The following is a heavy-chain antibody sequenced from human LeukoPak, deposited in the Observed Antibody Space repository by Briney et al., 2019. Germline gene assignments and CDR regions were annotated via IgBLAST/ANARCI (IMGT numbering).Heavy chain of an antibody. J-gene: IGHJ4*02. CDR3: AKKEGIVVVPAAHLGY. CDR1: GFTFSSYA. D-gene: IGHD2-2*01. V-gene: IGHV3-23*01. CDR2: ISGSGGST. Sequence: GGSLRLSCAASGFTFSSYAMSWVRQAPGKGLEWVSGISGSGGSTYYADSVKGRFIISRDNSKNTLYLQMNSLRAEDTAIYYCAKKEGIVVVPAAHLGYWGQGTLVTVSS.